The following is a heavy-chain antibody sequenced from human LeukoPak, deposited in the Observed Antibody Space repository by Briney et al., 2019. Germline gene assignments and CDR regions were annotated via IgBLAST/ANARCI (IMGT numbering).Heavy chain of an antibody. D-gene: IGHD3-10*01. Sequence: GASVKVSCKASGYTFTGYYMHWVRQAPGQGLEWMGWINPNSGGTNYAQKFQGRVTMTRDTSTSTVYMELSSLRSEDTAVYYCARDFGVRGVIDDYWGQGTLVTVSS. CDR3: ARDFGVRGVIDDY. CDR1: GYTFTGYY. J-gene: IGHJ4*02. CDR2: INPNSGGT. V-gene: IGHV1-2*02.